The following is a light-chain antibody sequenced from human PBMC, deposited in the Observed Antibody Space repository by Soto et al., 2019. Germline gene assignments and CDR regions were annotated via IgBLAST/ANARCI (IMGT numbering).Light chain of an antibody. CDR3: SSYTSSSTLLYV. CDR1: SSDLGGYNY. V-gene: IGLV2-14*01. Sequence: QSALTQPASVPGSPGQSITISCTGTSSDLGGYNYVSWYQQHPGKAPKLMIYDVSNRPSGVAIRFSGSKSGNTASLTISGLQAEDEADYYCSSYTSSSTLLYVFGTGTKVTVL. J-gene: IGLJ1*01. CDR2: DVS.